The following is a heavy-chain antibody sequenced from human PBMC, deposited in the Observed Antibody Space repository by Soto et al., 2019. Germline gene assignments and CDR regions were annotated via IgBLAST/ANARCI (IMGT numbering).Heavy chain of an antibody. CDR1: GYTFTIYG. V-gene: IGHV1-18*01. CDR2: ISPDNGNT. Sequence: QVQLVQSGGEVKKPGASVKVSCKASGYTFTIYGITWVRQAPGQGLEWMGWISPDNGNTNYAQKLQGRVTMTTDTSTRTAYMERRSLRSDDTAVYYCARALGYSGYAGMDVWGQGTTVTVSS. CDR3: ARALGYSGYAGMDV. J-gene: IGHJ6*02. D-gene: IGHD5-12*01.